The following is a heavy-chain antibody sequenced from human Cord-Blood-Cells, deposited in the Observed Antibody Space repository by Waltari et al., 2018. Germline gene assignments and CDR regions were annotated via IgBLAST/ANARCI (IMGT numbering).Heavy chain of an antibody. Sequence: QVTLRESGPALVKPTQTLTLTCTLSGLSLSTSGTCVSWTRQPPGKALEWLALIDWDDDKYYSTSLKTRLTISKDTSKNQVVLTMTNMDPVDTATYYCARIPVGYCSSTSCRDYWGQGTLVTVSS. J-gene: IGHJ4*02. D-gene: IGHD2-2*01. V-gene: IGHV2-70*01. CDR1: GLSLSTSGTC. CDR3: ARIPVGYCSSTSCRDY. CDR2: IDWDDDK.